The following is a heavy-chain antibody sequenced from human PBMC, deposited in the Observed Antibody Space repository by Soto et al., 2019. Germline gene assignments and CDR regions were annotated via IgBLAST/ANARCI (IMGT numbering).Heavy chain of an antibody. CDR2: IYYSGST. J-gene: IGHJ6*02. CDR3: AVPKYYDSSGYYYKIWGV. Sequence: KPSETLSLTCTVSGGSISSSSYYWGWIRQPPGKGLEWIGSIYYSGSTYYNPSLKSRVTISVDTSKNQFSLKLSSVTAADTAVYYCAVPKYYDSSGYYYKIWGVWGQGTTVTVSS. V-gene: IGHV4-39*01. CDR1: GGSISSSSYY. D-gene: IGHD3-22*01.